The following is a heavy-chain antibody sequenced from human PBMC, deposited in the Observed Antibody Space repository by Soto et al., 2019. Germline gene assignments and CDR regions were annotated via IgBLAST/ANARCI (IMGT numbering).Heavy chain of an antibody. CDR2: IIPIFGTA. D-gene: IGHD3-22*01. Sequence: GASVKVSCKASGGTFSSYAISWVRQAPGQGLEWMGGIIPIFGTANYAQKFQGRVTITTDESTSTAYMELSSLRSDDTAVYYCARPDEYDSSGYHYLALGYWGQGTPVTVSS. CDR3: ARPDEYDSSGYHYLALGY. J-gene: IGHJ4*02. CDR1: GGTFSSYA. V-gene: IGHV1-69*05.